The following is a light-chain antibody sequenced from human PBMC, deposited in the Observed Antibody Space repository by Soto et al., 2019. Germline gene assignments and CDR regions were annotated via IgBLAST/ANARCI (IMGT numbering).Light chain of an antibody. CDR2: GAS. CDR3: QQYDNSHTWT. CDR1: QSVSSSY. V-gene: IGKV3-20*01. Sequence: EIVLTQSPGTLSLSPGERATLSCRASQSVSSSYLAWYQQKAGQAPRLLIYGASNRATGIPDRFSGSGSGTDFTLTISRLEPEDFAVYYCQQYDNSHTWTFGQGTKVDI. J-gene: IGKJ1*01.